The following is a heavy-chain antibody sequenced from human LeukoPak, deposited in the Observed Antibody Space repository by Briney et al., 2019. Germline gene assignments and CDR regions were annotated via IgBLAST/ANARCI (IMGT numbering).Heavy chain of an antibody. CDR3: ARDTWAAAADY. D-gene: IGHD6-13*01. CDR1: GFTFDDYA. J-gene: IGHJ4*02. CDR2: INWNSGSI. V-gene: IGHV3-9*01. Sequence: GGSLRLSCAASGFTFDDYAMHWVRQAPGKGLEWVSGINWNSGSIGYGDSVKGRFTISRDNAKDTLYLQMNSLRAEDTAVYYCARDTWAAAADYWGRGTLVTVSS.